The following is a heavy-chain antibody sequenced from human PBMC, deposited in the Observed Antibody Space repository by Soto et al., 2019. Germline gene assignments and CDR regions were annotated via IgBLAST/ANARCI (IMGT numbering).Heavy chain of an antibody. CDR3: ASRPYCTNGVCPQGSPFDY. Sequence: GESLKISCNGSGYSFTSYWIGWVRQMPGKGLEWMGIIYPGDSDTRYSPSFQGQVTISADKSISTAYLQWSSLKASDTAMYYCASRPYCTNGVCPQGSPFDYWGQGTLVTVSS. J-gene: IGHJ4*02. D-gene: IGHD2-8*01. CDR1: GYSFTSYW. CDR2: IYPGDSDT. V-gene: IGHV5-51*01.